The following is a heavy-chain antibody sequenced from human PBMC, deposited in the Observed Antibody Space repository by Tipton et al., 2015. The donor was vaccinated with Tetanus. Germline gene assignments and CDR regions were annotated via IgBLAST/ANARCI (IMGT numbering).Heavy chain of an antibody. J-gene: IGHJ4*02. V-gene: IGHV4-4*07. CDR1: GGSTHGFY. CDR3: ARGGTMVHGVILQDHFYY. D-gene: IGHD3-10*01. Sequence: TLSLTCTVSGGSTHGFYWTWIRQSAGKGLEWIGRIYGRGSTNYNPSLKSRATISVDRSKNQFSLKLSSVTAADTAVYFCARGGTMVHGVILQDHFYYWGQGTLVTVSS. CDR2: IYGRGST.